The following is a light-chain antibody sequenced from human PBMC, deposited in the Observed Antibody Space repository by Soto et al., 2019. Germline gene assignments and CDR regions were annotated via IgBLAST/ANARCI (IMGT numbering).Light chain of an antibody. CDR1: QSVSGN. CDR2: DAS. CDR3: QQRSNWWT. Sequence: EIVLTQSAATLSLSPGERATLSCRASQSVSGNLAWYQHKPGQAPRLLIYDASNRATGIPARFSGSGSGTDFTLTISSLEPEDFAVYYCQQRSNWWTFGQGTKVEI. V-gene: IGKV3-11*01. J-gene: IGKJ1*01.